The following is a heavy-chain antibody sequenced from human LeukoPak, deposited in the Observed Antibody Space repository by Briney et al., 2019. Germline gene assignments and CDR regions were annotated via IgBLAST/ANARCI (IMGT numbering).Heavy chain of an antibody. J-gene: IGHJ3*01. V-gene: IGHV4-38-2*02. CDR1: GYSMSSGYY. Sequence: SETLSLACTVSGYSMSSGYYWGWIRQPPGQGLQWIGSIFHSGNSYYNPSLKSRVTISVDTSKNQFSLKVNSVTAADTAVYYCARVGYNWNLWFDFWGQGTTVTVSS. CDR3: ARVGYNWNLWFDF. D-gene: IGHD1-7*01. CDR2: IFHSGNS.